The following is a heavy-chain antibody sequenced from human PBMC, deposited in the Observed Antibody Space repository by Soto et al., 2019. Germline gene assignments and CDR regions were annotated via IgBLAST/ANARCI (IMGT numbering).Heavy chain of an antibody. J-gene: IGHJ5*02. CDR1: VFDSSSYA. D-gene: IGHD2-2*01. CDR3: AKSFCSSSSCFFLWVDP. V-gene: IGHV3-23*01. Sequence: GGSLRLSCAASVFDSSSYAMIWVRQAPGKGLECISLISGTGVPTLYAESVKGRFSVSRDNSKDTLFLEMNNLGVDDTAMYYCAKSFCSSSSCFFLWVDPWGPGTLVTVSS. CDR2: ISGTGVPT.